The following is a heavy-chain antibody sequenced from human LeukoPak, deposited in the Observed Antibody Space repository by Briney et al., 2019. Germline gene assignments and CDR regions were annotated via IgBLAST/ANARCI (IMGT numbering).Heavy chain of an antibody. Sequence: GGSLRLSCAASGFTFSSYGMSWVRQAPGKGLEWVSTISSSGGSTYYADSVKGRFTISRDNSKNTLYLQMNSLRAEDTAVYYCASLIRDAFDIWGQGTMVTVSS. CDR3: ASLIRDAFDI. CDR2: ISSSGGST. V-gene: IGHV3-23*01. CDR1: GFTFSSYG. J-gene: IGHJ3*02.